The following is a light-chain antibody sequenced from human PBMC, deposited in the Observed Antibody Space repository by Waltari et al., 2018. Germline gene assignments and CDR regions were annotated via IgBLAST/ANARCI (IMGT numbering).Light chain of an antibody. Sequence: DIVMTQSPDSLAVSLGERATINCKSSQSVSYSSNSKNYLAWYQQKPGQPPKLLIYWASTRESGVPDRFNGSGSGTDFTLTITSLQAEDVAVYYCQQYYSTPRAFGQGTKVEIK. V-gene: IGKV4-1*01. CDR3: QQYYSTPRA. CDR1: QSVSYSSNSKNY. J-gene: IGKJ1*01. CDR2: WAS.